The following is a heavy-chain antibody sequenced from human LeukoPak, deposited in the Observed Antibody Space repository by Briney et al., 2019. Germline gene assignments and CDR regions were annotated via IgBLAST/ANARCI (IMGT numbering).Heavy chain of an antibody. CDR1: GGSISSYY. CDR3: AGGRGSYYYFDY. J-gene: IGHJ4*02. CDR2: IYYSGST. Sequence: SETLSLTCTVSGGSISSYYWSWIRQPPGKGLEWIGYIYYSGSTNYNPSLKSRVTISVDTSKNQFSLKLSSVTAADTAVYYCAGGRGSYYYFDYWGQGTLVTVSS. V-gene: IGHV4-59*01. D-gene: IGHD1-26*01.